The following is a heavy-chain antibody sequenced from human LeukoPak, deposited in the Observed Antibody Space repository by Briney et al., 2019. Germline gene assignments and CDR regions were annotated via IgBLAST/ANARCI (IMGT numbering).Heavy chain of an antibody. J-gene: IGHJ5*02. CDR2: ISSSSSYI. D-gene: IGHD2-15*01. CDR1: GFTFNSYS. V-gene: IGHV3-21*01. CDR3: ARRLPTLNWFDP. Sequence: GGSLRLSCAASGFTFNSYSMNWVRQAPGKGLEWVSSISSSSSYIYYADSVKGRFTISRDNAKNSLYLQMNSLRAEDTAVYYCARRLPTLNWFDPWGQGTLVTVSS.